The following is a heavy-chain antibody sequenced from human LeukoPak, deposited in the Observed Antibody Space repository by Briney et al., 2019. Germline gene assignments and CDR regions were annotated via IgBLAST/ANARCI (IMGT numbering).Heavy chain of an antibody. CDR3: ARLSGYYYYYGMDV. CDR1: GYTFTGYY. J-gene: IGHJ6*02. D-gene: IGHD1-26*01. Sequence: ASVKVSCKASGYTFTGYYMHWVRQAPGQVLEWMGWINPNSGGTNYAQKFQGRVTMTRDTSISTAYMELSRLRSDDTAVYYCARLSGYYYYYGMDVWGQGTTVTVSS. CDR2: INPNSGGT. V-gene: IGHV1-2*02.